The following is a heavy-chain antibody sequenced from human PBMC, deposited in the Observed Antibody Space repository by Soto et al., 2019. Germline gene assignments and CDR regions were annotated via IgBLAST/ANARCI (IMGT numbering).Heavy chain of an antibody. CDR1: GGSFTYT. CDR2: IIPIFGTT. D-gene: IGHD5-18*01. CDR3: ARLHSHGAYGLDV. V-gene: IGHV1-69*01. Sequence: QMHLVQSGAEVKKPGSSVKVSCKASGGSFTYTLSWVRQAPGQGLEWMGGIIPIFGTTNYAQKFQDRVTITADESTKTEYMELNTLPSEDTAVYYCARLHSHGAYGLDVWGQGTTVTVSS. J-gene: IGHJ6*02.